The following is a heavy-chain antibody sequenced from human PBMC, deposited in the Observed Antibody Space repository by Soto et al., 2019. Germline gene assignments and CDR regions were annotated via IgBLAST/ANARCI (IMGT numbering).Heavy chain of an antibody. D-gene: IGHD6-13*01. CDR1: GYDFSSYA. Sequence: EASVKVSCKTSGYDFSSYAMHWVRQAPGQRLEWMGWINVGNGNTKYSQKFQDRVTIIRDTSADTAYMELSSLRSEDTAVYYCAREAAAGDYYFDYWGQGTLVTVSS. CDR2: INVGNGNT. J-gene: IGHJ4*02. CDR3: AREAAAGDYYFDY. V-gene: IGHV1-3*01.